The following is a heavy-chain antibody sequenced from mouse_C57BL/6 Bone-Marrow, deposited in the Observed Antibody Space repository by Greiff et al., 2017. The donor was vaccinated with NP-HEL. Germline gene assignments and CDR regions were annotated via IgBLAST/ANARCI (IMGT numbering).Heavy chain of an antibody. Sequence: EVQLVESVAELVRPGASVKLSCTASGFNIKNTYMHWVKQRPEQGLEWIGRIDPANGNTKYAPKFQGKATITADTSSNTAYLQLSSLTSEDTAIYYCAPDYYGSRTGFAYWGQGTLVTVSA. V-gene: IGHV14-3*01. CDR3: APDYYGSRTGFAY. CDR1: GFNIKNTY. J-gene: IGHJ3*01. CDR2: IDPANGNT. D-gene: IGHD1-1*01.